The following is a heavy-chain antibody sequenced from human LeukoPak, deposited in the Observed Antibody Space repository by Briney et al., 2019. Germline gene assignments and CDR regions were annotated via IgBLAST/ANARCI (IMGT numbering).Heavy chain of an antibody. D-gene: IGHD6-19*01. CDR2: MYHSGST. V-gene: IGHV4-38-2*02. J-gene: IGHJ5*02. CDR1: GYSISSGYH. CDR3: ARGQARLAWFDP. Sequence: PSETLSLTCTVSGYSISSGYHWGWIRQPPGKGLEWIGSMYHSGSTYYKPSLKSRVTISLDTSKNQFSLKLRSVTAADTAVYYCARGQARLAWFDPWGQGTLVTVSS.